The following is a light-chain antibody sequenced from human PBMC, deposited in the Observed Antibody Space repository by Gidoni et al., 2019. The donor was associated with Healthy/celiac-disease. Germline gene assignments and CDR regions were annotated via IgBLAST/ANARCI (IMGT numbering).Light chain of an antibody. J-gene: IGKJ1*01. Sequence: EIVMTQSPATLSVSPGERATLSCRASQSVNSNLAWYQQKPGQAPRLLIYGASTRATGIPVRFSGSGSGTEFTLTISRLQSEDFAVYYCQKYNNWPPWTFGQGTKVEIK. CDR1: QSVNSN. V-gene: IGKV3-15*01. CDR2: GAS. CDR3: QKYNNWPPWT.